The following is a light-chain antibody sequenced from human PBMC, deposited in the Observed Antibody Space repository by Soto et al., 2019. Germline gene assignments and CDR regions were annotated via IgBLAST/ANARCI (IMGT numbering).Light chain of an antibody. Sequence: DIQMTQSPSSLSASVGDRVTITCRASQSITYWLAWYQQKPGRAPKLLIYGASIGATGLPARFSGSGSGTDFTLTISRLEPEDCAVYYCQQYGGAPYTFGPGT. CDR2: GAS. CDR1: QSITYW. V-gene: IGKV1-5*01. CDR3: QQYGGAPYT. J-gene: IGKJ2*01.